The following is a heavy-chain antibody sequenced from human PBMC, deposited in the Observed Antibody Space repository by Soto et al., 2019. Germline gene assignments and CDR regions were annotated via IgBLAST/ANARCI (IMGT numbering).Heavy chain of an antibody. CDR2: ISTNGGTT. CDR3: VKESRYCSSTSCHRTFDY. V-gene: IGHV3-64D*06. J-gene: IGHJ4*01. Sequence: GGSLRLSCSASGFTFSSYAMHWVRKAPAKGLEHISDISTNGGTTYYADSVKGRLTISRDNSKNTLYLQMSSLRTEKTAESYYVKESRYCSSTSCHRTFDYWGQGTLVAVSS. CDR1: GFTFSSYA. D-gene: IGHD2-2*01.